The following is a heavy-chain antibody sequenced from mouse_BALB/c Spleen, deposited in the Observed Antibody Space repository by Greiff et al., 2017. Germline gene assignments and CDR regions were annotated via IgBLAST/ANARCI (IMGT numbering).Heavy chain of an antibody. D-gene: IGHD2-2*01. CDR2: ISSGGGNT. V-gene: IGHV5-9*03. J-gene: IGHJ3*01. CDR3: ARGPDGYAGFAY. CDR1: GFTFSSYT. Sequence: EVKLMESGGGLVKPGGSLKLSCAASGFTFSSYTMSWVRQTPEKRLEWVATISSGGGNTYYPDSVKGRFTISRDNAKNNLYLQMSSLRSEDTALYYCARGPDGYAGFAYWGQGTLVTVSA.